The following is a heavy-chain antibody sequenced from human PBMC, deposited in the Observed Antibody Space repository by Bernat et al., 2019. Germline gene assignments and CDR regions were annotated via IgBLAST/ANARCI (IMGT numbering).Heavy chain of an antibody. D-gene: IGHD3-10*01. CDR2: MSYDGSNK. CDR3: ARDYGSGSYGFEIGAFDI. V-gene: IGHV3-30*04. CDR1: GFTFSSYA. J-gene: IGHJ3*02. Sequence: QVQLVESGGGVVQPGRSLRLSCAASGFTFSSYAMHWVRQAPGKGLEWVAVMSYDGSNKYYADSVKGRFTISRDNSKNTLYLQMNSLRAEDTAVYYCARDYGSGSYGFEIGAFDIWGQGTMVTVTS.